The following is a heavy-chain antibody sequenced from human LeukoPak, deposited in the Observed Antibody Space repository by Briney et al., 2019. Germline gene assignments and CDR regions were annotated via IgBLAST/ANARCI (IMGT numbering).Heavy chain of an antibody. CDR2: ISSSSSTI. D-gene: IGHD3-16*02. CDR1: GFAFSNYG. V-gene: IGHV3-48*04. CDR3: ASPGALGELSLSYFDY. J-gene: IGHJ4*02. Sequence: PGGSLRLSCVASGFAFSNYGMHWVRQAPGKGLEWVSYISSSSSTIYYADSVKGRFTISRDNAKNSLYLQMNSLRAEDTAVYYCASPGALGELSLSYFDYWGQGTLVTVSS.